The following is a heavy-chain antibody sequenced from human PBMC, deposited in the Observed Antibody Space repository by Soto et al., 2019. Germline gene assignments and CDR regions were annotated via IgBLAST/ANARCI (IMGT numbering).Heavy chain of an antibody. Sequence: SETLSLTCTVSGGSISSYYWSWIRQPAGKGLEWIGRIYSSGSTNYNPSLKSRVTMSVDTSKNQFSLKLSSVTAADTAVYYCARACHTPPSYNWFEPWGQGTLVTVSS. CDR2: IYSSGST. V-gene: IGHV4-4*07. CDR1: GGSISSYY. J-gene: IGHJ5*02. CDR3: ARACHTPPSYNWFEP.